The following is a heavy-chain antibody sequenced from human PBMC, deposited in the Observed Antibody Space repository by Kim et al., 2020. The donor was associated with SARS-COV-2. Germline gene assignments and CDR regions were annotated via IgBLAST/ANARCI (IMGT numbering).Heavy chain of an antibody. D-gene: IGHD3-10*01. V-gene: IGHV4-39*07. CDR3: ARSQNSFGSGLDGFDM. Sequence: SETLSLTCSVSGGSINTNINSYYWGWIRQPPGKGLEWIGSIYYSGLTYFNPSLKSRVTISIDTSKSQFSLKLTSVTAADTAVYFCARSQNSFGSGLDGFDMWGQGTMVTVSS. J-gene: IGHJ3*02. CDR1: GGSINTNINSYY. CDR2: IYYSGLT.